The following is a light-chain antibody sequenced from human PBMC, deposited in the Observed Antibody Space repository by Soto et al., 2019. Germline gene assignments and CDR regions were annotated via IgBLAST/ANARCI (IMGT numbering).Light chain of an antibody. CDR3: QSADSSGTYPV. CDR2: KDS. V-gene: IGLV3-25*03. CDR1: ALPKQY. Sequence: SYELTQPPSVSVSPGQTARITCSGDALPKQYAYWYQQKPGQAPALVIYKDSERPSGIPERFSGSSSGTTVTLTISGVQAEDEADYYCQSADSSGTYPVFGGGTKVTVL. J-gene: IGLJ2*01.